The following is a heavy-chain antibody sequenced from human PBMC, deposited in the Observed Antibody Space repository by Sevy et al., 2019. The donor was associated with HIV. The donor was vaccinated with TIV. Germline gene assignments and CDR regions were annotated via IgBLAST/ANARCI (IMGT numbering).Heavy chain of an antibody. D-gene: IGHD3-22*01. CDR3: ASTDATSRFGYYYFAMDF. V-gene: IGHV3-48*02. Sequence: GGSLRLSCAVSEFTFNTYNMNWVRQAPGKGLEWVSYISYTSTTIYYADSVRGRFTIARDNAKNTLYLQMNSLRDEDTAVYYCASTDATSRFGYYYFAMDFWGQGTSVTVSS. J-gene: IGHJ6*02. CDR2: ISYTSTTI. CDR1: EFTFNTYN.